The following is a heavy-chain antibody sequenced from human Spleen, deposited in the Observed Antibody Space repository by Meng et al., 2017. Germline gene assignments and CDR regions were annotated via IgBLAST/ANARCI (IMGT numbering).Heavy chain of an antibody. J-gene: IGHJ4*02. CDR1: GFTFSSYT. D-gene: IGHD6-13*01. V-gene: IGHV3-30-3*01. CDR2: ISYDGTNK. Sequence: QVQLVESGGVVVQPGRSLRLSCAASGFTFSSYTMHWVRQAPGKGLEWVAVISYDGTNKYYADSVKGRLTISRDNSKKTLYLQMNSLRPEDTAVYYCARGRGSWPLYYFDYWGQGTLVTVSS. CDR3: ARGRGSWPLYYFDY.